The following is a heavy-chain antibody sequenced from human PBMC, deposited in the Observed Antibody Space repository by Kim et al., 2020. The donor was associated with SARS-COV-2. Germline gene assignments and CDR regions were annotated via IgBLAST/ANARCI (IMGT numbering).Heavy chain of an antibody. D-gene: IGHD6-13*01. CDR2: ISSSGSTI. Sequence: GGSLRLSCAASGFTFSSYEMNWVRQAPGKGLEWVSYISSSGSTIYYADSVKGRFTISRDNAKNSLYLQMNSLRAEDTAVYYCARGWYSSSLDYWGQGTLVTVSS. CDR1: GFTFSSYE. CDR3: ARGWYSSSLDY. V-gene: IGHV3-48*03. J-gene: IGHJ4*02.